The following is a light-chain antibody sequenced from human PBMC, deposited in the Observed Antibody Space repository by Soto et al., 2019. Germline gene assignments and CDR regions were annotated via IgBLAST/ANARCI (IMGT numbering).Light chain of an antibody. CDR2: LAS. V-gene: IGKV1-5*03. CDR1: QSVSRL. Sequence: DLQMTQSPSTLSASVGDRVTITCRASQSVSRLLAWYQQKPGKAPKLLVHLASNLETNVPSRFSATWSGTDFTLTINSLQPDDFATYYCHQYNSYPWTFGQGTTLDVK. CDR3: HQYNSYPWT. J-gene: IGKJ1*01.